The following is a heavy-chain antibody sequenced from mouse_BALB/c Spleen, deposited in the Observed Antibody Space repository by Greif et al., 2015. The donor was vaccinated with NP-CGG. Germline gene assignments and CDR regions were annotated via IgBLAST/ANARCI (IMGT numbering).Heavy chain of an antibody. Sequence: QVQLQQSGAELVKPGASVKLSCKASGYTFTSYYMYWVKQRPGQGLEWIGGINPSNGGTNFNEKFKSKATLTVDKSSSTAYMQLSSLTSEDSAVYYCTRWGGGFAYWGQGTLVTVSA. CDR2: INPSNGGT. V-gene: IGHV1S81*02. CDR1: GYTFTSYY. J-gene: IGHJ3*01. CDR3: TRWGGGFAY.